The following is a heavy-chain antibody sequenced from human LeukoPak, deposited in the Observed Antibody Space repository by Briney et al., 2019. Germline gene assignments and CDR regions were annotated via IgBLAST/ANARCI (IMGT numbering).Heavy chain of an antibody. V-gene: IGHV1-69*13. J-gene: IGHJ3*02. Sequence: SVKVSCKTSGGTFSSHAVGWVRQAPGQGLEWMGGIIPIFGAANYAQKFQGRVTITADESTSTAYMELSSLRSEDTAVYYCARTRMTTVTMVGSDAFDIWGQGTLVTVSS. CDR1: GGTFSSHA. D-gene: IGHD4-17*01. CDR3: ARTRMTTVTMVGSDAFDI. CDR2: IIPIFGAA.